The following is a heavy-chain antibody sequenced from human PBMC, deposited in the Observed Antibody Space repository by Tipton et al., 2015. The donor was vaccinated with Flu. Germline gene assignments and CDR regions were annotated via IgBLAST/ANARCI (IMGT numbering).Heavy chain of an antibody. CDR1: GGSFSSHY. V-gene: IGHV4-34*01. CDR3: AAHCSGGSCSHAFDI. CDR2: INPSGST. D-gene: IGHD2-15*01. J-gene: IGHJ3*02. Sequence: TLSLTCAVYGGSFSSHYWSWIRQPPGKGLEWIGEINPSGSTNYNPSLKSRVTISGDTSKNQVSLKLGSVTAADTAVYYCAAHCSGGSCSHAFDIWGQGTMVTVSS.